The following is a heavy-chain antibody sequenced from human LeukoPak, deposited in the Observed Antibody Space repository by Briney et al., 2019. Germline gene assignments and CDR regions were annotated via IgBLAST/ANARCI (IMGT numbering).Heavy chain of an antibody. CDR3: ARDGTGSNSGWYIH. D-gene: IGHD6-19*01. CDR1: GFTFTSYA. V-gene: IGHV3-23*01. Sequence: GGSLRLSCAASGFTFTSYAMNWVRQAPGKGLEWVSAISAAGGSTYYADSVKGRFTISRDNSKNTLYLQMNSLRAEDTAVYYCARDGTGSNSGWYIHWGQGALVTVSS. J-gene: IGHJ4*02. CDR2: ISAAGGST.